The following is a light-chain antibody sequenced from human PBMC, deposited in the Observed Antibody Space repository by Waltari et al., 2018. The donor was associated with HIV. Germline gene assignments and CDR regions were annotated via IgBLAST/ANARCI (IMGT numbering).Light chain of an antibody. J-gene: IGLJ3*02. Sequence: SYILTQSPSVSVAPGKTATISCGGDNVGNKRVHWYQQKPGQAPLLVIYDDAARPSGIPARFSGSNSGNTATLTITRVEVGDEADYYCQVWDFTTDHVVFGGGTKLTVL. CDR2: DDA. CDR3: QVWDFTTDHVV. V-gene: IGLV3-21*03. CDR1: NVGNKR.